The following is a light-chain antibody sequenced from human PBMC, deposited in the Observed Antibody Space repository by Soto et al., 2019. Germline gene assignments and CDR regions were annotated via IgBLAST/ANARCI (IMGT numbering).Light chain of an antibody. Sequence: QSALTQPASVSGSPGQSITISCTGTSSDVGGYNYVSWFQHHPGKVPKLMIYEVSHRPSGVSDRFSGSKSGTTAPLTISGLQAEDEADYYCCSFTSSYTWVFGGGTKLTVL. V-gene: IGLV2-14*01. CDR1: SSDVGGYNY. J-gene: IGLJ3*02. CDR2: EVS. CDR3: CSFTSSYTWV.